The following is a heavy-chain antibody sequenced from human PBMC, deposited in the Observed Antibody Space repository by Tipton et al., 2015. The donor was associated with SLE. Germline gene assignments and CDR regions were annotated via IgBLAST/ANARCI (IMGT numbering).Heavy chain of an antibody. Sequence: TLSLTCAVSGSSISSGHWWGWIRQSPGKELEWIGYISYNGRTHYNPSLKSRVAMSVDTSKTQLSLKLSSVTALDTAVYYCARGSPTSDWYFDLWGRGTLVTVSS. V-gene: IGHV4-28*06. J-gene: IGHJ2*01. CDR1: GSSISSGHW. CDR2: ISYNGRT. CDR3: ARGSPTSDWYFDL. D-gene: IGHD1-26*01.